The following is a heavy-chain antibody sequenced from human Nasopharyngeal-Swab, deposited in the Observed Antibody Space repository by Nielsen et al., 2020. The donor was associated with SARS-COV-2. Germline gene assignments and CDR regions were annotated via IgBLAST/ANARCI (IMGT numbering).Heavy chain of an antibody. Sequence: SGPTLVKPTQTITLTCSFSGFSLDTAGESVGWIRQPPGKALEWLALIYWDDDKRYSPSLRTRLTITKDTSKNQVVLRMINMDPVDTGTYFCAHSRSSMTVTPDYWGQGTLVTVSS. CDR3: AHSRSSMTVTPDY. D-gene: IGHD2-2*01. J-gene: IGHJ4*02. CDR1: GFSLDTAGES. V-gene: IGHV2-5*02. CDR2: IYWDDDK.